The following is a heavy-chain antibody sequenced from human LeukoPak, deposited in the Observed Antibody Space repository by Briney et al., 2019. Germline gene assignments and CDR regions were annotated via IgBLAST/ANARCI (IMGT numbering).Heavy chain of an antibody. CDR2: IYSGGST. CDR3: AKDKMDYYDSSGYYDWFDP. CDR1: GFTFSSYG. D-gene: IGHD3-22*01. J-gene: IGHJ5*02. Sequence: PGGSLRLSCAASGFTFSSYGMHWVRQAPGKGLEWVSVIYSGGSTYYADSVKGRFTISIDNSKNTLYLQMNSLRAEDTAVYYCAKDKMDYYDSSGYYDWFDPWGQGTLVTVSS. V-gene: IGHV3-53*01.